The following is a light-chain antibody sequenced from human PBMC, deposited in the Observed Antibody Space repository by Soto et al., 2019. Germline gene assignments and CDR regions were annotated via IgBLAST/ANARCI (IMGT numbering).Light chain of an antibody. V-gene: IGKV3-15*01. CDR1: QSVSSN. CDR2: GAS. J-gene: IGKJ4*01. Sequence: EIVMTQSPATLSVSPGERATLSCRASQSVSSNLAWYQQKPGQAPRLLIYGASTRATGIPARFSGSGSGTDFSITISSLQSEDFAVYSCQQYNDWPQLTFGGGTKVEIK. CDR3: QQYNDWPQLT.